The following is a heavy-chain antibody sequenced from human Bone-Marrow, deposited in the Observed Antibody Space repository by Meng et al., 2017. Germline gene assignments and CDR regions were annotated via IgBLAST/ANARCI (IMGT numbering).Heavy chain of an antibody. CDR2: IKTKADGLTT. J-gene: IGHJ4*02. CDR3: TTPEFTSGRSEF. CDR1: GFTFTNAW. D-gene: IGHD6-19*01. Sequence: GESLKISCAASGFTFTNAWMTWVRQAPGKGLEWVGRIKTKADGLTTDYAAPVKGRFIISRDDSKNTLYLQMNSLKIEDKDVYYCTTPEFTSGRSEFWGQGTLVTVSS. V-gene: IGHV3-15*01.